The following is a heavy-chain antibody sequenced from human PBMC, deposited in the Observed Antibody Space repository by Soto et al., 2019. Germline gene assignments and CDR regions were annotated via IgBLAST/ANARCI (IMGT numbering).Heavy chain of an antibody. J-gene: IGHJ4*02. Sequence: PSETLSLTCTVSGGSISSGGYYWSWIRQHPGKGLEWIGYIYYSGSTYYNPSLKSRVTISVDTSKKKFSLKLSSVNAADTAVYYCARLGPKQPLFDYWGQGNLVTVSS. CDR3: ARLGPKQPLFDY. V-gene: IGHV4-31*03. CDR2: IYYSGST. CDR1: GGSISSGGYY. D-gene: IGHD6-13*01.